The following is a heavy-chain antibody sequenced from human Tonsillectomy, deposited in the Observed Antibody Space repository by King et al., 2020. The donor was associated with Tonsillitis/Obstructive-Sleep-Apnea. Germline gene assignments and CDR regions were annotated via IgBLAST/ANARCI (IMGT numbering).Heavy chain of an antibody. J-gene: IGHJ6*03. V-gene: IGHV3-11*01. CDR3: AGGYNYYFYYSMAV. CDR2: ISSSGTTI. Sequence: VQLVESGGGLVKPGGSLRLSCAASGFTFSDYYMTWIRQAPGKGLEWVSYISSSGTTIYYADSLKGRFTISRDNAKNSLYLQMNSLRAEDTAVYYCAGGYNYYFYYSMAVWGKRTTVTVSS. D-gene: IGHD5-12*01. CDR1: GFTFSDYY.